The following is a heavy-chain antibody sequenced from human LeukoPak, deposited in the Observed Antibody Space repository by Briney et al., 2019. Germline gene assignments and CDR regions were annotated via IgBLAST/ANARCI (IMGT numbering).Heavy chain of an antibody. D-gene: IGHD3-10*01. CDR3: ARGGSGSYYTIFDY. V-gene: IGHV3-21*01. CDR1: GFTVSSNS. J-gene: IGHJ4*02. CDR2: ITSSSSYI. Sequence: GGSLRLSCTVSGFTVSSNSMSWVRQAPGKGLEWVSSITSSSSYIYYADSVKGRFTISRDNAKNSLYLQMNSLRAEDTAVYYCARGGSGSYYTIFDYWGQGTLVTVSS.